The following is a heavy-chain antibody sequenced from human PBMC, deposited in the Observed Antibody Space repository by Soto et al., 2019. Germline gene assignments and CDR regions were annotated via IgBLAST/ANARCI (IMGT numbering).Heavy chain of an antibody. CDR3: VRDLNWALDY. Sequence: QVHLVQSAAEVKKPGSSVRVSCTTSGGTFGRNTIAWVRQAPEQGLEWMGHIAPIYGTLSYAQKFQGRVTITADESTTTAYMELHSLTSDDTGVYFCVRDLNWALDYWGQGTLVIVS. CDR2: IAPIYGTL. V-gene: IGHV1-69*01. CDR1: GGTFGRNT. J-gene: IGHJ4*02. D-gene: IGHD7-27*01.